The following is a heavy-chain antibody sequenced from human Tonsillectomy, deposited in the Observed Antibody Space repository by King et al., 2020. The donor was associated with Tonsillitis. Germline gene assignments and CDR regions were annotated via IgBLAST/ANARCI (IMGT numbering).Heavy chain of an antibody. CDR2: INSDGTTT. J-gene: IGHJ4*02. V-gene: IGHV3-74*01. D-gene: IGHD1-26*01. CDR1: GFTFNNYW. Sequence: VQLVETGGGLVQPGGSLRLSCAASGFTFNNYWMHWVRQAPGKGLVLVSRINSDGTTTFYADSAKGRFTISRDNAKNTVYLQMNSLRVEDTAVYYCATDHDGGRNLQVYWGQGTLVTVS. CDR3: ATDHDGGRNLQVY.